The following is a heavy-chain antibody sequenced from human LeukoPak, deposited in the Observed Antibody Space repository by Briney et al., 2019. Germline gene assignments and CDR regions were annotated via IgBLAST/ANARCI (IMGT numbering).Heavy chain of an antibody. CDR2: IYYSGST. D-gene: IGHD6-19*01. J-gene: IGHJ4*02. Sequence: SETLSLTCTVSGGSISSYYWSWIRQPPGKGLEWIGYIYYSGSTNYNPSLKSRVTISVDTSKNQFSLKLSSVTAADTAVYYCARADIAVAGPRYFDYWGQGTLVTVSS. V-gene: IGHV4-59*01. CDR3: ARADIAVAGPRYFDY. CDR1: GGSISSYY.